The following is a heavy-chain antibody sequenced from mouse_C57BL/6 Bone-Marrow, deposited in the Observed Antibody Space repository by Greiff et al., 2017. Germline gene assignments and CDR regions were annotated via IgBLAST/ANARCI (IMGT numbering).Heavy chain of an antibody. J-gene: IGHJ1*03. CDR3: TPAYYSNYEWYFDV. CDR2: IDPENGDT. V-gene: IGHV14-4*01. Sequence: VQLKQSGAELVRPGASVKLSCTASGFNIKDDYMHWVKQRPEQGLEWIGWIDPENGDTEYASKFQGKATITADTSSNTAYLQLSSLTSEDTAVYYCTPAYYSNYEWYFDVWGTGTTVTVSS. D-gene: IGHD2-5*01. CDR1: GFNIKDDY.